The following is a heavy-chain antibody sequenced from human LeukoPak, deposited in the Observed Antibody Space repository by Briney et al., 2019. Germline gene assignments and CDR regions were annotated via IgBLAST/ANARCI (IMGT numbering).Heavy chain of an antibody. V-gene: IGHV4-34*01. J-gene: IGHJ4*02. CDR1: GGSFSGYY. D-gene: IGHD6-19*01. Sequence: PSETLSLTCAVYGGSFSGYYWSWIRQPPGKGLEWIGEINHSGSTNYNPSLKSRVTISVDTSKNQFSLKLSSVTAADTAVYYCASYSSGETSFDYWGQGTLVTVSS. CDR3: ASYSSGETSFDY. CDR2: INHSGST.